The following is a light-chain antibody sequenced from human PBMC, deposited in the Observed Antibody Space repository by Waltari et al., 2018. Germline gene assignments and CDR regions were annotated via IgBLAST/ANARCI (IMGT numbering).Light chain of an antibody. CDR1: SSNIGAGYD. J-gene: IGLJ2*01. V-gene: IGLV1-40*01. CDR3: QSYDSSLSGSV. CDR2: GNS. Sequence: QSVLRQPPSVSGAPGQRVTISCTGSSSNIGAGYDVHWYQQLPGTAPKLLIYGNSNRPSGVPDRFSGSKSGTSASLAITGLRAEDEADYYCQSYDSSLSGSVFGGGTKLTVL.